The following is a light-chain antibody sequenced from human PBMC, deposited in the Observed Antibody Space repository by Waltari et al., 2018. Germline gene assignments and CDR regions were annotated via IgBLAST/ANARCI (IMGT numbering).Light chain of an antibody. V-gene: IGLV2-14*03. J-gene: IGLJ1*01. CDR2: DVN. Sequence: QSALTQPASVSGSPSQSITISCTGTSSYVGGSNYVPWYQQHPGPTPTLLLFDVNRRPSGVSHRFSGSKSGNTASLTISGLQAEDEADYYCGSYTTRATHVFGIGTKVTVL. CDR3: GSYTTRATHV. CDR1: SSYVGGSNY.